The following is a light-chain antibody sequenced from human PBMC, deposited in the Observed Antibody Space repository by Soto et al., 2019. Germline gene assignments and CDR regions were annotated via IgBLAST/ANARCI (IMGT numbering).Light chain of an antibody. CDR1: QGISNY. CDR3: QNYNWPPFT. CDR2: AAS. J-gene: IGKJ3*01. V-gene: IGKV1-27*01. Sequence: DIQMTLSPSSLSASVGDRVTISCRASQGISNYLAWYQQKPGKAPRLLIYAASSLQSGVSFRFTGSGSGTDFTLTISSLQPEDVATYYCQNYNWPPFTFGPGTKVDIK.